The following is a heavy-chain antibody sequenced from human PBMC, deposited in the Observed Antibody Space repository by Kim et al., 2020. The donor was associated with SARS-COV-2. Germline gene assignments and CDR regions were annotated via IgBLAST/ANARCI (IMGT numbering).Heavy chain of an antibody. CDR3: ARGPDFWSGYHLDY. Sequence: NPSRKSRVTISVDTSKNRFSLKLSSVTAADTAVYYCARGPDFWSGYHLDYWGQGTLVTVSS. D-gene: IGHD3-3*01. J-gene: IGHJ4*02. V-gene: IGHV4-34*01.